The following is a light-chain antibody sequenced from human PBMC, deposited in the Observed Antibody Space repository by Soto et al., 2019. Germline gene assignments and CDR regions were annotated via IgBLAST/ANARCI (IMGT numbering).Light chain of an antibody. CDR3: KHYNSYSEA. CDR2: KAS. V-gene: IGKV1-5*03. J-gene: IGKJ1*01. Sequence: DIQMTQSPSTLSASVGDRVTITCRASQSISSWLAWYQQKPGKAPKLLIYKASTLKSGVQSRFSGSGSGTEFTLTIRSLQPGDFATYYCKHYNSYSEAFGQGTKVDIK. CDR1: QSISSW.